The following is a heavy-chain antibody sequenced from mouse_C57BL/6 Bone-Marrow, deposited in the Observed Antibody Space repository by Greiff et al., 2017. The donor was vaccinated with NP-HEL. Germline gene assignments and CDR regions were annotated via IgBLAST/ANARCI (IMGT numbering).Heavy chain of an antibody. D-gene: IGHD1-1*01. V-gene: IGHV1-82*01. CDR3: ARSLITTVVPYAMDY. J-gene: IGHJ4*01. CDR2: IYPGDGDT. CDR1: GYAFSSSW. Sequence: VQLQQSGPELVKPGASVKISCKASGYAFSSSWMNWVKQRPGKGLEWIGRIYPGDGDTNYNGKFKGKATLTADKSSSTAYMQLSSLTSEDSAVYFCARSLITTVVPYAMDYWGQGTSVTVSS.